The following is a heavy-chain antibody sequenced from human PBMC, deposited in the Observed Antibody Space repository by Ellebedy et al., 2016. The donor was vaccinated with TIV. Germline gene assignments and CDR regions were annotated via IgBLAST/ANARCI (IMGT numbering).Heavy chain of an antibody. CDR3: ARQGHSSGWYVGEYYFDY. Sequence: MPSETLSLTCTVSGGSISSSSYYRGWIRQPPGKGLEWIGSIYYSGSTYYNPSLKSRVTISVDTSKNQFSLKLSSVTAADTAVYYCARQGHSSGWYVGEYYFDYWGQGTLVTVSS. J-gene: IGHJ4*02. CDR2: IYYSGST. CDR1: GGSISSSSYY. D-gene: IGHD6-19*01. V-gene: IGHV4-39*01.